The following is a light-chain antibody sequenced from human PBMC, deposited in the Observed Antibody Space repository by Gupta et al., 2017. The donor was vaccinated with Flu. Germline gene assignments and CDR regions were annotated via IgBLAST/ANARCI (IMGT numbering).Light chain of an antibody. CDR1: QGISSW. J-gene: IGKJ1*01. CDR2: KAS. V-gene: IGKV1-5*03. Sequence: SPSTLSASVGDRVTITCRASQGISSWLSWYQQKPGKAPKLLIYKASTLESGVPSRFSGSGFGTEFTLTISGLQPDDFATYYCQEYSGYWAFGQGTKVEIK. CDR3: QEYSGYWA.